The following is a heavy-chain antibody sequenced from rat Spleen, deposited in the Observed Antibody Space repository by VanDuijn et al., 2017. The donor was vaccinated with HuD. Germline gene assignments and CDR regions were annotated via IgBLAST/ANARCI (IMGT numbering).Heavy chain of an antibody. Sequence: EVKLVESGGGLVQPGRSLKLSCAASGFNFNEYWMGWVRQAPGKGLEWIGEINKDGGTINYTSSLKDKYTIYIDNAQNTLYLQMSKLGSEDSAIYYFASALAYYGYNYDCFAYWGQGTLVTVSS. CDR1: GFNFNEYW. V-gene: IGHV4-2*01. J-gene: IGHJ3*01. CDR2: INKDGGTI. D-gene: IGHD1-9*01. CDR3: ASALAYYGYNYDCFAY.